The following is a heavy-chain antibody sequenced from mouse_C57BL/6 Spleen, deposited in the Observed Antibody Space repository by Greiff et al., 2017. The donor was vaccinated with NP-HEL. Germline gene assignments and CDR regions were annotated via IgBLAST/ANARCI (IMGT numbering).Heavy chain of an antibody. V-gene: IGHV8-12*01. J-gene: IGHJ4*01. CDR2: IYWDDDK. D-gene: IGHD3-2*02. CDR1: GFSLSTSGMG. CDR3: ARRGVDSSGYESYYAMDY. Sequence: QVTLKVSGPGILQSSQTLSLTCSFSGFSLSTSGMGVSWIRQPSGKGLEWLAHIYWDDDKRYNPSLKSRLTISKDTSRNQVFLKITSVDTADTATYYCARRGVDSSGYESYYAMDYWGQGTSVTVSS.